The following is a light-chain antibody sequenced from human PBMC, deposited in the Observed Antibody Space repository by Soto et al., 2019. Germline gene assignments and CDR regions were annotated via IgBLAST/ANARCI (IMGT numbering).Light chain of an antibody. CDR2: GAS. CDR3: QQYGSSLLT. CDR1: QSVSSSY. V-gene: IGKV3-20*01. J-gene: IGKJ4*01. Sequence: EIVLTQSPGTLSLSPGERATLSCRASQSVSSSYLAWYQQKPGQAHRLLIYGASSRATGIPYRFSGSGSGTDFTLTISRLEPEDFAVYYCQQYGSSLLTFGGGTKVEIK.